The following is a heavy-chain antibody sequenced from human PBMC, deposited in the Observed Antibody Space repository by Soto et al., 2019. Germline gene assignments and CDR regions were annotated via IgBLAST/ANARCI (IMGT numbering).Heavy chain of an antibody. V-gene: IGHV1-18*01. CDR1: GYTFTSYG. D-gene: IGHD5-18*01. J-gene: IGHJ3*02. Sequence: GQLVQSGAEVKRPGASVKVSCRASGYTFTSYGISWVRQAPGQGLEWMGWISAYNGDTKLSQKFEARVSMTTHTSTNTAYMELTRLRSDDTADYYCARDSFTHNAMVGWDFDIWGQGTMVTVSS. CDR2: ISAYNGDT. CDR3: ARDSFTHNAMVGWDFDI.